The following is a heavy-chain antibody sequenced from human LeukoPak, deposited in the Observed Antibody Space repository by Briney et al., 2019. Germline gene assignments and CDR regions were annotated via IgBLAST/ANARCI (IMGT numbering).Heavy chain of an antibody. CDR2: INPNSGGT. J-gene: IGHJ1*01. D-gene: IGHD2-21*01. CDR3: ASGGAYCGGDCYSEYFQH. Sequence: ASVKVSCKASGYTFTGYYMHWVRQAPGQGLEWMGWINPNSGGTNYAQKFQGRVTMTRDTSISTAYMELSRLRSDDTAVFYCASGGAYCGGDCYSEYFQHWGQGTLVTVSS. CDR1: GYTFTGYY. V-gene: IGHV1-2*02.